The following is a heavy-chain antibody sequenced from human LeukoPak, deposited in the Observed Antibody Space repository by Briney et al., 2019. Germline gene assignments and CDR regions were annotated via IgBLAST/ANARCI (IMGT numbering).Heavy chain of an antibody. J-gene: IGHJ2*01. CDR1: GYTFIDHY. Sequence: ASVKVSCKASGYTFIDHYLHWVRQTPGQGFEWLGWINPKSGDTNYARDFQGRVTMTRDTSITTAYMDLSSLRSDDTAMYYCATHWGSCWYFDLWGRGTQVTVSS. CDR2: INPKSGDT. D-gene: IGHD7-27*01. V-gene: IGHV1-2*02. CDR3: ATHWGSCWYFDL.